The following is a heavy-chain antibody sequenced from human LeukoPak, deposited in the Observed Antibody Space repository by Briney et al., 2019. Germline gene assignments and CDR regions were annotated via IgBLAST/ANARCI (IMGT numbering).Heavy chain of an antibody. Sequence: PSETLSLTCAVYGGSFCDYYWNWIRQSPGKGLEWIGEINHSGTTNYNPSLKSRVTISVDTSKNQFSLRLSSVTAADTAIYHCERGLRLPSRSTPAVPHVWSKGTTVTVSA. CDR1: GGSFCDYY. CDR3: ERGLRLPSRSTPAVPHV. CDR2: INHSGTT. D-gene: IGHD6-19*01. V-gene: IGHV4-34*01. J-gene: IGHJ6*04.